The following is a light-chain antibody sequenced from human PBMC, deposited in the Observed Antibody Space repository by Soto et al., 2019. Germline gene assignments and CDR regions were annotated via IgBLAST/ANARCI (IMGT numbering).Light chain of an antibody. Sequence: DVQMTQSPSSLSASVGDRVTITCRASQSISTYLNWYQQKPGKAPKLLIYAASSLPSGVPSRFSGSGSGTDFTLTITILQPEDFATFYCQQGYSTPRTFGQGTKLEIK. J-gene: IGKJ2*01. V-gene: IGKV1-39*01. CDR1: QSISTY. CDR3: QQGYSTPRT. CDR2: AAS.